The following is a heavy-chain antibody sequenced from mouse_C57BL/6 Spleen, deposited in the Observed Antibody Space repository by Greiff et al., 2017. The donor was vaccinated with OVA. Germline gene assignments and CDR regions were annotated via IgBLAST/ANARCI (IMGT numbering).Heavy chain of an antibody. CDR3: ARNGLNSNDPDY. J-gene: IGHJ2*01. CDR1: GFTFKNTY. D-gene: IGHD2-12*01. Sequence: VQLQQSVAELVRPGASVKLSCTASGFTFKNTYMHWVKQRPEQGLEWIGRIDPANGNTKYAPKFQGKATLTADTSSHTAYLQLSSLTSEDTAIYSCARNGLNSNDPDYWGQGTTLTVSS. V-gene: IGHV14-3*01. CDR2: IDPANGNT.